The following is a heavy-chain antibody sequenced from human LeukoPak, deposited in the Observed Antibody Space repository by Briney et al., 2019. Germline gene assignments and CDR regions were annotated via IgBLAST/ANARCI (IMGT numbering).Heavy chain of an antibody. CDR3: ARFAYCGGHCWYYFDY. V-gene: IGHV4-59*01. J-gene: IGHJ4*02. Sequence: SETLSLTCTVSGGSISSYYWSWIRQPPGKGLEWIGYIYSSGSTNYNPSLKSRITISVDTSKNQFSLKLSSVTAADTAVYYCARFAYCGGHCWYYFDYWGQGSLVTVSS. D-gene: IGHD2-21*02. CDR2: IYSSGST. CDR1: GGSISSYY.